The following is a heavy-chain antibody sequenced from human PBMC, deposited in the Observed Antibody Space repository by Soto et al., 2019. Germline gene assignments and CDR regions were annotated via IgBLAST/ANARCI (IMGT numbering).Heavy chain of an antibody. D-gene: IGHD6-6*01. Sequence: SETLSLTCAVYGGSFSGYYWSWIRQSPGKGLEWIGEINHSGSTNYNPSLKSRVTISVDTSKNQFSLKLSSVTAADTAVYYCVRKKYSSSPGYYFDYWGQGTLVTVSS. J-gene: IGHJ4*02. V-gene: IGHV4-34*01. CDR2: INHSGST. CDR3: VRKKYSSSPGYYFDY. CDR1: GGSFSGYY.